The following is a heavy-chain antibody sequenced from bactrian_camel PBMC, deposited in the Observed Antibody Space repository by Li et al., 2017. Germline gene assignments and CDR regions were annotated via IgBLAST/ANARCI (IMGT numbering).Heavy chain of an antibody. Sequence: VQLVESGGGSAQAGGSLRLSCTASGYTGATYFIGWFRQAPGKEREGVAAIHSRGHFTRYAVSVKGRFIISRDNAKITIYLQMNALKPEDSDTYYCAADVVCFDGKWRNFRAWGQGTQVTVS. CDR3: AADVVCFDGKWRNFRA. CDR2: IHSRGHFT. D-gene: IGHD2*01. V-gene: IGHV3S40*01. CDR1: GYTGATYF. J-gene: IGHJ6*01.